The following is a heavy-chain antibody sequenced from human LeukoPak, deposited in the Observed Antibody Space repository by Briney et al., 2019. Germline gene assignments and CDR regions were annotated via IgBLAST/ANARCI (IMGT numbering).Heavy chain of an antibody. CDR2: IYHSGST. CDR1: GGSISSYY. Sequence: PSETLSLTCTVSGGSISSYYWSWIRQPPGKGPEWIGYIYHSGSTYYNPSLKSRVIISVDRSKNQFSLKLSSVTAADTAVYYCANADRFCSSGSCPVPDAFDFWGQGTMVTVSS. J-gene: IGHJ3*01. D-gene: IGHD2-15*01. V-gene: IGHV4-59*12. CDR3: ANADRFCSSGSCPVPDAFDF.